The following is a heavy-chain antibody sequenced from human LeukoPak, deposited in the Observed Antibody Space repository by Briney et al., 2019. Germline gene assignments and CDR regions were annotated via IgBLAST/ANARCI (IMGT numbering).Heavy chain of an antibody. CDR2: ISGSGGST. D-gene: IGHD1-26*01. J-gene: IGHJ4*02. CDR3: AKDRWELLYYFDY. Sequence: GGSLRLSCAASGFTFSSYAMSLVRPAPGEGLEWVSAISGSGGSTYYADSVKGRFTISRDNSKNTLYLQMNSLRAEDTAVYYCAKDRWELLYYFDYWGQGTLVTVSS. CDR1: GFTFSSYA. V-gene: IGHV3-23*01.